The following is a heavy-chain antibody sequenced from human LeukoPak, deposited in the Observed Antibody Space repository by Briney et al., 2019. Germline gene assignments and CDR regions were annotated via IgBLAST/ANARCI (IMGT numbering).Heavy chain of an antibody. V-gene: IGHV3-30*02. CDR1: GFTFSSYG. J-gene: IGHJ4*02. CDR3: AKDLEKGWFGELLAFDY. Sequence: GGSLRLSCAASGFTFSSYGMHWVRQAPGKGLEWVAFIRYDGSNKYYADSVKGRFTISRDNSKNTLYLQMNSLRAEDTAVYYCAKDLEKGWFGELLAFDYWGQGTLVTVSS. D-gene: IGHD3-10*01. CDR2: IRYDGSNK.